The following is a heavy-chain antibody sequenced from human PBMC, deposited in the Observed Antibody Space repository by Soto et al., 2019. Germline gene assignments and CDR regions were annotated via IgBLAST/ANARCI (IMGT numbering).Heavy chain of an antibody. CDR1: GASISGYY. V-gene: IGHV4-4*07. J-gene: IGHJ5*02. CDR3: VRDGTKTLRDWFDP. CDR2: IYATGTT. Sequence: PSETLPLTCTVSGASISGYYWSWIRKCAGKGLEGSGRIYATGTTDSNPYPKSRVMMSVDTSKTKFSLKLRYVTAADTAVYYRVRDGTKTLRDWFDPWGQGTSVTVS. D-gene: IGHD1-1*01.